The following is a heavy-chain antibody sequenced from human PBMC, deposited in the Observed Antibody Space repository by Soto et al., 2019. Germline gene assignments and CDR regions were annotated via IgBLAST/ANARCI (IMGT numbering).Heavy chain of an antibody. CDR1: GGSISSYY. CDR3: ARASPRGDYGDYGVGWFDP. CDR2: IYYSGST. Sequence: SETLSLTCTVSGGSISSYYWSWIRQPPGKGLEWIGYIYYSGSTNYNPSLKSRVTISVDTSKNQFSLKLSSVTAADTAVYYCARASPRGDYGDYGVGWFDPWGKGTLVTVSS. V-gene: IGHV4-59*01. J-gene: IGHJ5*02. D-gene: IGHD4-17*01.